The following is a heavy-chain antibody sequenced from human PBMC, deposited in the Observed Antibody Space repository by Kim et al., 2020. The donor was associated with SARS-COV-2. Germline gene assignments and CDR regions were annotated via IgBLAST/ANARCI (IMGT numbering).Heavy chain of an antibody. CDR3: ARWGHTMIVTRGWFDP. J-gene: IGHJ5*02. V-gene: IGHV1-18*01. Sequence: ASVKVSCKASGYTFTSYGISWVRQAPGQGLEWMGWNSAYNGNTNYAQKLHGRVTMTTDTSTSTAYMELRSLRSDDTAVYYCARWGHTMIVTRGWFDPWGQGTLVTVSS. D-gene: IGHD3-22*01. CDR2: NSAYNGNT. CDR1: GYTFTSYG.